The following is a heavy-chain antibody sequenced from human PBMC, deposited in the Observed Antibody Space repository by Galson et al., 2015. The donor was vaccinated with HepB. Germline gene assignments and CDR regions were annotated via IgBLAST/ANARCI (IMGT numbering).Heavy chain of an antibody. V-gene: IGHV3-23*01. J-gene: IGHJ5*02. CDR2: ISGSGGST. Sequence: SLRLSCAASGFTFSSYAMIWVRQAPGKGLEWVSAISGSGGSTYYADSVKGRFTISRDNSKNTLYLQMNSLRAEDTAVYYCAKDLPLYYYGSGSSPGGFDPWGQGTLVTVSS. CDR3: AKDLPLYYYGSGSSPGGFDP. CDR1: GFTFSSYA. D-gene: IGHD3-10*01.